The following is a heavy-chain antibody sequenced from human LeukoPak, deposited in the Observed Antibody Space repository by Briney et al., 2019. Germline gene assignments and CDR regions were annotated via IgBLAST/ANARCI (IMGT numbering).Heavy chain of an antibody. Sequence: SETLSLTWTVSGGSISGHYWSWIRQPPGKGLEWIGYIYYRGSTSYNPSLKSRVTISVDTSKNQFSLDLSSVTAADTAVYYCARDLISEYSRSHSHFDPWGQGTLVTVSS. CDR3: ARDLISEYSRSHSHFDP. J-gene: IGHJ5*02. CDR1: GGSISGHY. V-gene: IGHV4-59*11. CDR2: IYYRGST. D-gene: IGHD5-12*01.